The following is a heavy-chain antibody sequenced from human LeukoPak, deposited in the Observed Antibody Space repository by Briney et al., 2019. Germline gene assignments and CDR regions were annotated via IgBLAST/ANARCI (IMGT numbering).Heavy chain of an antibody. CDR3: AREGSSGYDFGTDAFDI. J-gene: IGHJ3*02. Sequence: GGSLRLSCAVSGFTFSSYEMNWVRQAPGKGLEWVSYISSSGSTIYYADSVKGRFTISRDNSKNTLYLQMNSLRAEDTAVYYCAREGSSGYDFGTDAFDIWGQGTMVTVSS. CDR1: GFTFSSYE. V-gene: IGHV3-48*03. CDR2: ISSSGSTI. D-gene: IGHD5-12*01.